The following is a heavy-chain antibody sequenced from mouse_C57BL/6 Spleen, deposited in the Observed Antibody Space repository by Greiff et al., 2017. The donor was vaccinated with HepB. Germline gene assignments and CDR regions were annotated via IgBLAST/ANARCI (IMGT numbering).Heavy chain of an antibody. D-gene: IGHD2-4*01. Sequence: VQLQQSGAELVKPGASVKLSCKASGYTFTSYWMHWVKQRPGQGLEWIGMIHPNSGSTNYNEKFKSKATLTVDKSSSTAYMQLSSLTSEDSAVYYCARGDYDGYFDVWGTGTTVTVSS. CDR2: IHPNSGST. CDR3: ARGDYDGYFDV. V-gene: IGHV1-64*01. CDR1: GYTFTSYW. J-gene: IGHJ1*03.